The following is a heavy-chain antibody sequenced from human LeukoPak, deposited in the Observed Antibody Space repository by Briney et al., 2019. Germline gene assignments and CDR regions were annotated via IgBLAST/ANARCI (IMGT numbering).Heavy chain of an antibody. J-gene: IGHJ4*02. V-gene: IGHV4-39*07. D-gene: IGHD6-19*01. Sequence: SQTLSLTCTVSGGSISSGSYYWGWLRQPPGKGLEWIGSIYHSGSTYYNPSLKSRVTISVDTSKSQFSLKLSSVTAADTAVYYCASRFGTFAKLAVAYLPFDYWGQGTLVTVSS. CDR1: GGSISSGSYY. CDR2: IYHSGST. CDR3: ASRFGTFAKLAVAYLPFDY.